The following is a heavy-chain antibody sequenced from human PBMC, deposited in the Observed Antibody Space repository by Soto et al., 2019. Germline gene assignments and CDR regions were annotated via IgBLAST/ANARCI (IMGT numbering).Heavy chain of an antibody. CDR3: ARILLHYPRLDY. CDR1: GASINSGDYY. Sequence: SETLSLTCTVSGASINSGDYYWSWIRQPPGKGLEWIGHIYYSGSTYYNPSLKRRAGISVDSSKIQVSLKLTSVPAADTAVYLCARILLHYPRLDYWGQGALVTVSS. J-gene: IGHJ4*02. V-gene: IGHV4-30-4*01. D-gene: IGHD2-8*02. CDR2: IYYSGST.